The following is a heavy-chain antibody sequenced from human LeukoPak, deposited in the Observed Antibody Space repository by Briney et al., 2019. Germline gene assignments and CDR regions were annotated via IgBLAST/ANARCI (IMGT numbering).Heavy chain of an antibody. J-gene: IGHJ3*02. CDR2: IYYSGST. V-gene: IGHV4-59*01. CDR1: GGSISSYY. D-gene: IGHD6-13*01. Sequence: SETLSLTCTVSGGSISSYYWSWIRQPPGRGLEWIGYIYYSGSTNYNPSLKSRVTISVDTSKNQFSLKLSSVTAADTAVYYCARVLSLAGIQSCDAFDIWGQGTMVTVSS. CDR3: ARVLSLAGIQSCDAFDI.